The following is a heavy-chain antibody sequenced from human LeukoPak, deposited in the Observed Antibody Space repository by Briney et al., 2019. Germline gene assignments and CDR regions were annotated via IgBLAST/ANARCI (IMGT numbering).Heavy chain of an antibody. CDR2: IYYSGST. CDR1: GGSISSYY. D-gene: IGHD3-22*01. CDR3: ARVAASSGYYYYYGMDV. V-gene: IGHV4-59*01. Sequence: PSETLSLTRTVSGGSISSYYWSWIRQPPGKGLEWIGYIYYSGSTNYNPSLKSRVTISVDTSKNQFSLKLSSVTAADTAVYYCARVAASSGYYYYYGMDVWGQGTTVTVSS. J-gene: IGHJ6*02.